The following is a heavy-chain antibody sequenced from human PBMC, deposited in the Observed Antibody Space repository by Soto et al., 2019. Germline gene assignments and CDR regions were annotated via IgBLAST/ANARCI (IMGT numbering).Heavy chain of an antibody. J-gene: IGHJ4*02. V-gene: IGHV1-3*01. CDR3: ARDTGDRTFDF. CDR2: INAGYGNA. D-gene: IGHD7-27*01. CDR1: GYTFSSYA. Sequence: GSAVKVSCKASGYTFSSYAMTWVRQAPGQRVEWMGWINAGYGNAKSSQKFQDRVTISRDTSASTAYMELTSLRSEDTAVYYCARDTGDRTFDFWAQATLLTASS.